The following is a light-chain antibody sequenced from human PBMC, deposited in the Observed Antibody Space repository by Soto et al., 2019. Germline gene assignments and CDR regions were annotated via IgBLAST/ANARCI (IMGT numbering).Light chain of an antibody. Sequence: VLVTQSPSSLSAFVGDKVTITCRASQRISTYLHWFQQKPGKAPELLIFASSSFRTGVPSRFSGSGAGTEFTLTISNLQPEDFALYYCQQTYRSPITSCQGTLLEIK. CDR1: QRISTY. V-gene: IGKV1-39*01. CDR3: QQTYRSPIT. J-gene: IGKJ5*01. CDR2: ASS.